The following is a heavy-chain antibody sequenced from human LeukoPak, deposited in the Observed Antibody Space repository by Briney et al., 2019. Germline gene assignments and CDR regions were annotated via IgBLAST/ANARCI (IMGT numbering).Heavy chain of an antibody. Sequence: GGSLRLSCAASGFTFSSYVMHWVRQAPGKGLEWVAGISYDGNNKYYAESVKGRFTISRDNSKNTLYLQMNSMRAEDTAVYYCAKDWVVRGVISYWGQGPLVTVSS. CDR2: ISYDGNNK. CDR3: AKDWVVRGVISY. J-gene: IGHJ4*02. CDR1: GFTFSSYV. D-gene: IGHD3-10*01. V-gene: IGHV3-30*18.